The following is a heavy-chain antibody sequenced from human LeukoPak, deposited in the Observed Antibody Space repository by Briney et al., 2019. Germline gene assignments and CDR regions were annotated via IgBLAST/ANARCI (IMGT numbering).Heavy chain of an antibody. Sequence: PSETLSLTCTVSGGSISSSSYYWGWIRQPPGKGLEWIGSIYYSGSTYYNPSLKSRVTISVDTSKNQFSLKLSSVTAADTAVYYCARRAGGDYYFDYWGQGTLVTVSS. CDR1: GGSISSSSYY. J-gene: IGHJ4*02. V-gene: IGHV4-39*01. D-gene: IGHD4-17*01. CDR2: IYYSGST. CDR3: ARRAGGDYYFDY.